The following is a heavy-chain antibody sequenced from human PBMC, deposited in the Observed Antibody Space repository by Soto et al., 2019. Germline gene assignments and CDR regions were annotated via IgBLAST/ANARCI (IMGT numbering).Heavy chain of an antibody. Sequence: QVQLVQSGAELKKPGASVNISCQASGFTFSDTLINWVRQGPGQRLEWMGWINPANGNTRYSESFQGRVTISSLLSASTAYVALSDLTSEDTAVYYCARDIVSVGPRANEAFDVWGQGTMITVSS. CDR1: GFTFSDTL. V-gene: IGHV1-3*01. J-gene: IGHJ3*01. CDR3: ARDIVSVGPRANEAFDV. D-gene: IGHD1-26*01. CDR2: INPANGNT.